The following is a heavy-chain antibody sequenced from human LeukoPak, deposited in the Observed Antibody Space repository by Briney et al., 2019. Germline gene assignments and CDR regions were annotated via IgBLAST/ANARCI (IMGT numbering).Heavy chain of an antibody. CDR3: ARTIVGAAFDY. CDR2: INSDGSRT. V-gene: IGHV3-74*01. D-gene: IGHD1-26*01. Sequence: GGSPRLSCAASGFTLSSYWMHWVRQGPGKGLVWVSRINSDGSRTDYADSVKGRFTIPRDNAKNTLYLQMTSLRAEDTAVYYCARTIVGAAFDYWGQGTLVTVSS. CDR1: GFTLSSYW. J-gene: IGHJ4*02.